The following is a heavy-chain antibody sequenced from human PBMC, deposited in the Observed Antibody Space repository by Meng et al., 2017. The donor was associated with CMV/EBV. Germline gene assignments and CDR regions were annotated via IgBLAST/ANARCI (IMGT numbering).Heavy chain of an antibody. CDR2: MNPNSGNT. D-gene: IGHD3-10*01. J-gene: IGHJ4*02. CDR3: ARVATMVRGVIDY. Sequence: ASVKVSCKASGYTFTSYDINWVRQATGQGLEWMGWMNPNSGNTGCAQKFQGRVTMTRNTSISTAYMELSSLRSEDTAVYYCARVATMVRGVIDYWGQGTLVTVSS. CDR1: GYTFTSYD. V-gene: IGHV1-8*01.